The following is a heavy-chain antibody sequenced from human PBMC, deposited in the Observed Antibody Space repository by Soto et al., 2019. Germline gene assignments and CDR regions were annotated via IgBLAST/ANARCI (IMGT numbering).Heavy chain of an antibody. CDR3: ARGRYNTGSSIPYFDN. D-gene: IGHD6-6*01. CDR2: MFASGST. V-gene: IGHV4-4*07. J-gene: IGHJ4*02. Sequence: SETLSLTCTVSGDSLTSYDWSWMRQPAGKGLEWIGRMFASGSTNYNPSLRSRVTLSIDRAKKQFSLKLNSVTAADTAVYFCARGRYNTGSSIPYFDNWGQGTLVTVSS. CDR1: GDSLTSYD.